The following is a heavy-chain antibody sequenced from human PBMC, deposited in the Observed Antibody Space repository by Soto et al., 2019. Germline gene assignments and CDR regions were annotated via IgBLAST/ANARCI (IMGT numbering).Heavy chain of an antibody. D-gene: IGHD6-13*01. CDR2: ISAYNGNT. CDR1: GGTFSSYT. V-gene: IGHV1-18*01. Sequence: ASVKVSCKASGGTFSSYTISWVRQAPGQGLEWMGWISAYNGNTNYVQKLQGRVTMTTDTSTSTAYMELRSLRSDDTAVYYCARGASGMAAPGDAFDIWGQGTMVTVSS. J-gene: IGHJ3*02. CDR3: ARGASGMAAPGDAFDI.